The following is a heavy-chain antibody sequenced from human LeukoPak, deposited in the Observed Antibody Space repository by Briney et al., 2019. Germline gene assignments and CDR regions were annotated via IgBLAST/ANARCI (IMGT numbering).Heavy chain of an antibody. CDR2: IIPIFGTA. CDR1: GGTFSSYA. D-gene: IGHD3-3*01. V-gene: IGHV1-69*13. J-gene: IGHJ1*01. CDR3: ARGGLIYYDFWSGYYNHEYFQH. Sequence: GASVKVSCKASGGTFSSYAISWVRQAPGQGLEWMGGIIPIFGTANYAQKFQGRVTITADESTSTAYMELSSLRSEDTAMYYCARGGLIYYDFWSGYYNHEYFQHWGQGTLVTVSS.